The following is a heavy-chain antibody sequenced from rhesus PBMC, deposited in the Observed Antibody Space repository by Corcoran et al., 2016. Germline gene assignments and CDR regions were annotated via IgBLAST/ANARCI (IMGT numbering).Heavy chain of an antibody. CDR2: IYWDDYK. D-gene: IGHD3-3*01. CDR3: AQTGPIIQS. Sequence: QVTLKESGPALVKPTQTLTLTCTFSGFSLTTRGMGVGWIRQPPGKALAWLAIIYWDDYKRYSISLKSRLTISKDTSKNQVVLTMTNMDPVDTATYYCAQTGPIIQSWGQGVLATVSS. V-gene: IGHV2-174*01. J-gene: IGHJ4*01. CDR1: GFSLTTRGMG.